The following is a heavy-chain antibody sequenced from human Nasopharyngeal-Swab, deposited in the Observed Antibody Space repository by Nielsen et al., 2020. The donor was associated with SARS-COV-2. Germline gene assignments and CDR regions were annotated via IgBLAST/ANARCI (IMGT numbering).Heavy chain of an antibody. CDR3: AREENGDYYGMDV. Sequence: SETLSLTCTVSGGSISSGGYYWNWIRQHPGKGLEWIGHIHYSGSTYYNPSLKSRVTISVDTSKNQFSLKLSSVTAADTAVYYCAREENGDYYGMDVWGQGTTVTVSS. CDR2: IHYSGST. D-gene: IGHD4-17*01. J-gene: IGHJ6*02. V-gene: IGHV4-31*03. CDR1: GGSISSGGYY.